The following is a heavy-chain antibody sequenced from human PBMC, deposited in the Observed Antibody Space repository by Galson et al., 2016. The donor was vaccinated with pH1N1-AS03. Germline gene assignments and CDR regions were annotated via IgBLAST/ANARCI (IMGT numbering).Heavy chain of an antibody. CDR2: ISPYNGNA. J-gene: IGHJ6*03. CDR1: GYKFDTYG. D-gene: IGHD1-26*01. Sequence: SVKVSCKASGYKFDTYGISWVRQAPGQGLEWLGWISPYNGNANYAQRYRGRVTMTTDTSTTTAYMELRSLTYDVTAVYYWARDGVGSMFPYYYFHMDVWGKGTPVTVSS. V-gene: IGHV1-18*01. CDR3: ARDGVGSMFPYYYFHMDV.